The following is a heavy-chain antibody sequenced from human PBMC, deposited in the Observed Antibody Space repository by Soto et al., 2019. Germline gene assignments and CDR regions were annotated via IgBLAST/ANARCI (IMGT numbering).Heavy chain of an antibody. CDR1: GFTFSSYE. Sequence: GGSLRLSCAASGFTFSSYEMNWVRQAPGKGLEWVSYISSSGSTIYYADSVKGRFTISRDNAKNSLYLQMNSLRAEDTAVYYCAAMGATSFRADYWGQGTLVTVSS. CDR3: AAMGATSFRADY. D-gene: IGHD1-26*01. J-gene: IGHJ4*02. V-gene: IGHV3-48*03. CDR2: ISSSGSTI.